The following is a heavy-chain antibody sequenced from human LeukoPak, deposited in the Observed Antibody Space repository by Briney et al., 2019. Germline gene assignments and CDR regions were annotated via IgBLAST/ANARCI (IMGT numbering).Heavy chain of an antibody. CDR2: ISAYNGNT. V-gene: IGHV1-18*01. D-gene: IGHD3-3*01. CDR3: ARDWPRFWSGYYPFDY. CDR1: GYTFTSYG. J-gene: IGHJ4*02. Sequence: ASVKVSCKASGYTFTSYGIGWVRQAPGQGLEWMGWISAYNGNTNYAQKLQGRVTMTTDTSTSTAYMELRSLRSDDTAVYYCARDWPRFWSGYYPFDYWGQGTLVTVSS.